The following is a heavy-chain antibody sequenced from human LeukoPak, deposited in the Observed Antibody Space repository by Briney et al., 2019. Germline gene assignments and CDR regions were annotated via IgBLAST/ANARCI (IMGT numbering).Heavy chain of an antibody. J-gene: IGHJ3*02. CDR3: ARDSSYYDWTVYPHDVFDI. D-gene: IGHD3/OR15-3a*01. V-gene: IGHV4-31*03. Sequence: SETLSLTCTVSDDSITSGSYSWSWIRHHPGTGLEWIGYIKNSGTTHYNPSLKSRVTISVDTSKNQFSLKMTSVTAADTAVYYCARDSSYYDWTVYPHDVFDIWGQGTMVTVSS. CDR2: IKNSGTT. CDR1: DDSITSGSYS.